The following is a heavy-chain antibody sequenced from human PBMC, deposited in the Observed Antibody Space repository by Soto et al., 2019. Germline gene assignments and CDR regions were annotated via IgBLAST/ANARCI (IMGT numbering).Heavy chain of an antibody. J-gene: IGHJ4*02. D-gene: IGHD3-22*01. CDR3: ARVTYYYDSSGSPTVYFDY. V-gene: IGHV4-30-2*01. CDR1: GGSISSGGYS. CDR2: IYHSGST. Sequence: QLQLQESGSGLVKPSQTLSLTCAVSGGSISSGGYSWSWIRQPPGKGLEWIGYIYHSGSTYYNPSLKSRVTISVDRSKNQFSLKLSSVTAADTAVYYCARVTYYYDSSGSPTVYFDYWGQGTLVTVSS.